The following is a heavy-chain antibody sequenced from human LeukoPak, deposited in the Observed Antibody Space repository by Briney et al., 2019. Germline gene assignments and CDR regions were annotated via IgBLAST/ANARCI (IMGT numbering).Heavy chain of an antibody. Sequence: GGSLRLSCAASEFTFSSYWMSWVRQAPGKGLEWVANINQDGSEKYYVDSVKGRFTISRDNAKNSLYLQMNSLKTEDTAVYYCTTDGSIAAAGTKPTRFDPWGQGTLVTVSS. CDR3: TTDGSIAAAGTKPTRFDP. V-gene: IGHV3-7*03. J-gene: IGHJ5*02. D-gene: IGHD6-13*01. CDR1: EFTFSSYW. CDR2: INQDGSEK.